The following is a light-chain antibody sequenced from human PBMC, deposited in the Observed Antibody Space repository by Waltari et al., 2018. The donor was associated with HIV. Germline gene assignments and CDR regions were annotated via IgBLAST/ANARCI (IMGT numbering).Light chain of an antibody. Sequence: QSALTQPASVSGSPGQSITITCTGTSRDVGSYNFVSWYQQHPGKAPKLMIYEVSHRPSWVSNRFSGSKSGNTASLTISGLHAEDEADYYCCSYADNYPVVFGGGTKLTVL. CDR3: CSYADNYPVV. J-gene: IGLJ2*01. V-gene: IGLV2-23*02. CDR2: EVS. CDR1: SRDVGSYNF.